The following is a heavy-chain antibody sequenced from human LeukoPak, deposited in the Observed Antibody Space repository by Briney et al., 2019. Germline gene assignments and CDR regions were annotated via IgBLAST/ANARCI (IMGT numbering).Heavy chain of an antibody. CDR3: AKDIGGGLLEY. CDR2: INGDGNT. J-gene: IGHJ4*02. V-gene: IGHV3-43*02. D-gene: IGHD2-15*01. Sequence: GGSLRLSCAASGFNFGRNSMHWARQVPGKGLEWLSLINGDGNTYYAASVNGRFTASRDNSKNSLYLQMSSLRPEDTALYYCAKDIGGGLLEYWGQGTLVTVSS. CDR1: GFNFGRNS.